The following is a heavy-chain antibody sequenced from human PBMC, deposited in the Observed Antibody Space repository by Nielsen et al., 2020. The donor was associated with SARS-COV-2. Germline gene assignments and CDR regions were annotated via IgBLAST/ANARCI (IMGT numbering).Heavy chain of an antibody. J-gene: IGHJ6*02. Sequence: GGSLRLSCAASGFTFSSYAMSWVRQAPGKGLEWVSAISGSGGSTYYADSVKGRFTISRDNAKNSLYLQMNSLRAEDTAVYYCARDSRGGSSHLFYYYGMDVWGQGTTVTVSS. D-gene: IGHD1-26*01. V-gene: IGHV3-23*01. CDR3: ARDSRGGSSHLFYYYGMDV. CDR2: ISGSGGST. CDR1: GFTFSSYA.